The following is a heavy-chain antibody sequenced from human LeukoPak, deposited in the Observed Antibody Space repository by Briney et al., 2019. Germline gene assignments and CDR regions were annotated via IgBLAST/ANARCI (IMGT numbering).Heavy chain of an antibody. J-gene: IGHJ5*02. CDR1: GGSISSGDYS. CDR3: ARVGSDWNDVRYNWFDP. V-gene: IGHV4-30-2*01. CDR2: IFQSGST. Sequence: SETLSLTCAVSGGSISSGDYSWSWIRQPPGNGLEWIGYIFQSGSTYYNPSLKSRVTISVDRSKNQFSLKLSSVTAADTAVYYCARVGSDWNDVRYNWFDPWGQGTLVTVSS. D-gene: IGHD1-1*01.